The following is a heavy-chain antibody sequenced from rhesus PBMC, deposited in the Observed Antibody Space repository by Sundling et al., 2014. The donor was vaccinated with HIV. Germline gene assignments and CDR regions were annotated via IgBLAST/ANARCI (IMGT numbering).Heavy chain of an antibody. D-gene: IGHD3-16*01. CDR2: IYGSGSST. J-gene: IGHJ4*01. Sequence: QVQLQESGPGLVKPSETLSLTCTVSGGSITTNYWSWIRQPPGKGLEWIGRIYGSGSSTNYNPSLKSRVTLSVDTSKNQISLKLASVTAADTAVYYCARDPRGGYGTNYYVFDSWGQGVLVTVSS. CDR3: ARDPRGGYGTNYYVFDS. V-gene: IGHV4-160*01. CDR1: GGSITTNY.